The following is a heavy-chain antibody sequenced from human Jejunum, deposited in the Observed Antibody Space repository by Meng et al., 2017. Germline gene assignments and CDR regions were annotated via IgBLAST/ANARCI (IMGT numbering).Heavy chain of an antibody. J-gene: IGHJ4*02. V-gene: IGHV3-11*01. CDR3: ARGHWALDS. D-gene: IGHD7-27*01. Sequence: QGHLVASGGVMFKPGGSLRLSCEASGITFSDFYMSWVRQAPGKGLEWVSYINPSDTTTDYADSVKGRFTISRDHAKKSMYLQMNSLRVEDTAVYYCARGHWALDSWGQGTLVTVSS. CDR1: GITFSDFY. CDR2: INPSDTTT.